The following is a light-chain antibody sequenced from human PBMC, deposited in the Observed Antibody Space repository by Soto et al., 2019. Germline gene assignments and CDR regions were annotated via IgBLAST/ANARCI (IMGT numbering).Light chain of an antibody. CDR2: EVS. Sequence: QSALTQPASVSGSPGQSITISCTGTSSDVGGYNYVSWFQQHPGKAPKLKIYEVSNRPSGVSNRFSGSKSGYTASLTISELQAEDEADYYCTSFTSSSTLVFGGGTK. V-gene: IGLV2-14*03. CDR3: TSFTSSSTLV. J-gene: IGLJ3*02. CDR1: SSDVGGYNY.